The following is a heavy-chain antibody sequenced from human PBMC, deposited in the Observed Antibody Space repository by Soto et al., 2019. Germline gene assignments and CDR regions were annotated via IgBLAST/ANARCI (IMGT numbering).Heavy chain of an antibody. V-gene: IGHV4-59*03. CDR1: GGIYNYY. D-gene: IGHD2-8*01. CDR3: SCSASNDSCYFDY. Sequence: SEPLPLTCSSGGIYNYYLITIRRPPGKGLEWIGYIHYSWNTNYLPSLEGRVFISFETSMTQLLHKLSAVTAADSAGYCCSCSASNDSCYFDYWGQGTLVTVSS. CDR2: IHYSWNT. J-gene: IGHJ4*02.